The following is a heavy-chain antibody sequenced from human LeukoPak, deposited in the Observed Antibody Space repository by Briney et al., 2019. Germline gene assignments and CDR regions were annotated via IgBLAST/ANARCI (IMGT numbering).Heavy chain of an antibody. V-gene: IGHV5-51*01. CDR3: ARPRSNYWYFDL. J-gene: IGHJ2*01. D-gene: IGHD1-26*01. CDR1: GYXFTSYW. Sequence: GESLKISCNGSGYXFTSYWIAWVRQMPGKGLEWMGIIYPGDSDTRYSPSFQGLVTISADKSISTAYLQWSSLKASDTAMYYCARPRSNYWYFDLWGRGTLVTVSS. CDR2: IYPGDSDT.